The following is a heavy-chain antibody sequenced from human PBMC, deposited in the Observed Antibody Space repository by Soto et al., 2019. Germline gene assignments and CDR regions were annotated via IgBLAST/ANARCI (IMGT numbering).Heavy chain of an antibody. CDR1: GGSFSGYY. Sequence: RSLTCAVYGGSFSGYYWSWIRQPPGKGLEWIGEINHSGSTNYNPSLKSRVTISVDTSKNQFSLKLSSVTAADTAVYYCARYCSGGSCYSIFRGGYGMDVWGQGTTVTVSS. V-gene: IGHV4-34*01. CDR3: ARYCSGGSCYSIFRGGYGMDV. J-gene: IGHJ6*02. CDR2: INHSGST. D-gene: IGHD2-15*01.